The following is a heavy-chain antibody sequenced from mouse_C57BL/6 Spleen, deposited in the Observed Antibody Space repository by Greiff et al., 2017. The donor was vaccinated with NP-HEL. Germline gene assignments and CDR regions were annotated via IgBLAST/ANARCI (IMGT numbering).Heavy chain of an antibody. CDR1: GYTFTSYW. V-gene: IGHV1-64*01. D-gene: IGHD2-14*01. CDR2: IHPNSGST. Sequence: QVQLQQPGAELVKPGASVKLSCKASGYTFTSYWMHWVKQRPGQGLEWIGMIHPNSGSTNYNEKFKSKATLTVDKSSSTAYMQRSSLTSEDSAVYYCARGVREGYFDVWGTGTTVTVSS. J-gene: IGHJ1*03. CDR3: ARGVREGYFDV.